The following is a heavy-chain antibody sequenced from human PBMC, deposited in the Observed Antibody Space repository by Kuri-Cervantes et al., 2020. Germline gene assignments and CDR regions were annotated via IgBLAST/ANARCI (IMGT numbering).Heavy chain of an antibody. CDR2: FSDDGNNE. J-gene: IGHJ4*02. Sequence: GESLKISCIASGFTFRGYGIHWVRQVPGKGLEWVAVFSDDGNNEKSADSMKGRFTISRDKSKNSLYLQMNSLRAEDTALYYCAKDTTYSSSFEFDYWGQGTLVTVSS. CDR3: AKDTTYSSSFEFDY. V-gene: IGHV3-30*18. CDR1: GFTFRGYG. D-gene: IGHD6-6*01.